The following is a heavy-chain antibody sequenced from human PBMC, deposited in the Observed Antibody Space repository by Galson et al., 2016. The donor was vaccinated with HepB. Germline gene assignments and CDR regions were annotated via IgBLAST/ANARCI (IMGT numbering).Heavy chain of an antibody. CDR2: LSPSGTST. CDR1: RFTFSSYG. CDR3: ARDQRWLQFSKDAFDL. J-gene: IGHJ6*02. Sequence: SLRLSCAASRFTFSSYGMSRVRQAPGKGLEWVSGLSPSGTSTHYADSVKGRFSISRDNSKTTLYLQMNSLRVEDTALYYCARDQRWLQFSKDAFDLWGQGTTVTVSS. D-gene: IGHD5-24*01. V-gene: IGHV3-23*01.